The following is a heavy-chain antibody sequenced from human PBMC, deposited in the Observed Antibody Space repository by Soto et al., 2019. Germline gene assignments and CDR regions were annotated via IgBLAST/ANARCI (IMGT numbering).Heavy chain of an antibody. J-gene: IGHJ4*02. D-gene: IGHD2-21*01. CDR3: TRGGDPYKTGH. CDR2: IYHSGST. CDR1: GGSISSGGYS. V-gene: IGHV4-30-2*02. Sequence: PSDTLSLTCAVSGGSISSGGYSWSWILHPPGKGLEWIGYIYHSGSTYYNPSLKSRVTISVDRSKNQFSLKLSSVNTADTAIYYCTRGGDPYKTGHWGQGTLVTVSS.